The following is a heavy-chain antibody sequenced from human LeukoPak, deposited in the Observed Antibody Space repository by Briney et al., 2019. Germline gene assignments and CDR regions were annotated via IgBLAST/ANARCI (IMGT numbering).Heavy chain of an antibody. J-gene: IGHJ4*02. CDR3: TTEFSSGYYLPFFDY. CDR2: IKSKTDGGTT. D-gene: IGHD3-22*01. Sequence: GGALRLSCAASGFTFSNAWMSWVRQAPGKGLEWVGRIKSKTDGGTTDYGAPVKGRFTISRDDSKNTLYLQMNSLKTEDTAVYYCTTEFSSGYYLPFFDYWGQGTLVTVSS. CDR1: GFTFSNAW. V-gene: IGHV3-15*01.